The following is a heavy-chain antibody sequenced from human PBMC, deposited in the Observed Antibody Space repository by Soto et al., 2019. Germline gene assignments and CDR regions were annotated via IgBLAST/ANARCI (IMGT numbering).Heavy chain of an antibody. V-gene: IGHV3-7*04. CDR1: GFTFSSYW. J-gene: IGHJ4*02. Sequence: EVQLVESGGGLVQPGGSLRLSCAASGFTFSSYWMSWVRQAPGRGLEWVGNIKEDGSEEYYVDSVNGRFTVSRDNAKNSLYLQMHSLRAEDTAVYYCARATGADKEDYWGQGTLVTVSS. CDR3: ARATGADKEDY. CDR2: IKEDGSEE. D-gene: IGHD3-10*01.